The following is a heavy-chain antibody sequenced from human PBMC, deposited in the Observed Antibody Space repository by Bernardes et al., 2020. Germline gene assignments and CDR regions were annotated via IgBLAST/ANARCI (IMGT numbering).Heavy chain of an antibody. J-gene: IGHJ4*02. V-gene: IGHV3-33*01. Sequence: GGSLRLSCAASGFTFSTYGMHWVRQAPGKGLEWVALIWYDGSNKYYTDSVKGRFTISRDNSKNTLYLQMNSLRAEDTAVYYCASGAVKYSSESDYFDYWGQGTLVTVSS. D-gene: IGHD3-22*01. CDR1: GFTFSTYG. CDR2: IWYDGSNK. CDR3: ASGAVKYSSESDYFDY.